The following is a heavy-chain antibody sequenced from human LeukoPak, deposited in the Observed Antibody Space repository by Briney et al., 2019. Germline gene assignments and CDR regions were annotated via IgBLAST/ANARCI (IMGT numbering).Heavy chain of an antibody. CDR1: GFTFGFYA. CDR3: AKGHGSNIYDYHGMDV. V-gene: IGHV3-23*01. Sequence: GGTLRLSCAASGFTFGFYAMSWVRQAPGKGLESVSGISGSGGSTYHADSVKGRFTISRDNPKNTLYLQMNSLRAEDTAVYFCAKGHGSNIYDYHGMDVWGQGTTVTVSS. J-gene: IGHJ6*02. CDR2: ISGSGGST. D-gene: IGHD3-22*01.